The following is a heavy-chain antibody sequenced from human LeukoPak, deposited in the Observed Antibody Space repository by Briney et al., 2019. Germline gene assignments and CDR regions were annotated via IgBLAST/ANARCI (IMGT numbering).Heavy chain of an antibody. J-gene: IGHJ5*02. D-gene: IGHD6-19*01. CDR2: ISQTSDTI. Sequence: PGRSLRLSCGASGVTFDDYAMHCVRQAPGKGLEWVSGISQTSDTIDYADSVQGRFTISRDNAKNSLYLQMNSLRAEDTALYYCAKGGWADTWGQGTLVIVSS. CDR3: AKGGWADT. V-gene: IGHV3-9*01. CDR1: GVTFDDYA.